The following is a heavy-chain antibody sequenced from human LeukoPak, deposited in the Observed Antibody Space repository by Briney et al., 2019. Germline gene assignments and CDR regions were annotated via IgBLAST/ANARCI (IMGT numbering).Heavy chain of an antibody. Sequence: GESLKISCKGSGYSFTSYWIGWVRQMPGKGLEWMGIIYPGDSDTRYSPSSQGQVTISADKSISTAYLQWSSLKASDTAMYYCARSPLLTDFWSGPFDYWGQGTLVTVSS. CDR3: ARSPLLTDFWSGPFDY. CDR1: GYSFTSYW. V-gene: IGHV5-51*01. J-gene: IGHJ4*02. D-gene: IGHD3-3*01. CDR2: IYPGDSDT.